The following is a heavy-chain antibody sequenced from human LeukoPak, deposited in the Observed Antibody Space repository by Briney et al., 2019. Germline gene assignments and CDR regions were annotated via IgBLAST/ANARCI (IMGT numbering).Heavy chain of an antibody. J-gene: IGHJ4*02. V-gene: IGHV3-30-3*01. Sequence: GGSLRLSCAASGFTFSSYAMHWVRQAPGKGLEWVAVISYDGSNKYYADSVKGRFTISRDNAKNSLYLQMNSLRAEDTAVYYCARLGVVLRLTVFDYWGQGTLVTVSS. CDR2: ISYDGSNK. D-gene: IGHD2/OR15-2a*01. CDR3: ARLGVVLRLTVFDY. CDR1: GFTFSSYA.